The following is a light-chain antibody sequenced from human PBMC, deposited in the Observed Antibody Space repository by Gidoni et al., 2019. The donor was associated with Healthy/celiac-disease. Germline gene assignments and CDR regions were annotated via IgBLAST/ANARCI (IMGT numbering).Light chain of an antibody. V-gene: IGKV1-39*01. Sequence: DIQMNQSPSSLSASVGDRVTITCRASQSISSYLNWYQQKPGKAPKLLIYAASSLQSGVPSRFSGSGSGTDFTLTISSLQPEDFATYYCQQSYSTATFGRGTKVEIK. CDR2: AAS. CDR3: QQSYSTAT. CDR1: QSISSY. J-gene: IGKJ1*01.